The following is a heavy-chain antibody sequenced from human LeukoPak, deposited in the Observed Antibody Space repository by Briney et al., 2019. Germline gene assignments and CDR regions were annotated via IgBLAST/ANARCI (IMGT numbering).Heavy chain of an antibody. Sequence: GGSLRLSCAASGFTFDDYAMHWVRQAPGKGLEWVSGISWNSGSIGYADSVEGRFTISRDNAKNSLYLQMNSLRAEDTAVYYCARDRVVVDYGGQGTLVTVSS. CDR2: ISWNSGSI. V-gene: IGHV3-9*01. D-gene: IGHD2-15*01. CDR3: ARDRVVVDY. J-gene: IGHJ4*02. CDR1: GFTFDDYA.